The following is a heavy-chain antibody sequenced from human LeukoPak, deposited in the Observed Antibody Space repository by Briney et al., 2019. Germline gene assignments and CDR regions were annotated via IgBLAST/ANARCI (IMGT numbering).Heavy chain of an antibody. J-gene: IGHJ4*02. D-gene: IGHD2-21*01. CDR3: ARDSSCGISRPLDY. CDR1: GGSFSGYY. V-gene: IGHV4-34*01. Sequence: SETLPLTCAVYGGSFSGYYWSWIRQPPGKGLEWIGEINHSGSTNYNPSLKSRVTISVDTSKNQFSLKLSSVTAADTAVYYCARDSSCGISRPLDYWGQGTLVTVSS. CDR2: INHSGST.